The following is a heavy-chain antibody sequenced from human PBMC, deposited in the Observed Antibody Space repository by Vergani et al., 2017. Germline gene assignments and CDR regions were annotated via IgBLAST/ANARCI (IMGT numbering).Heavy chain of an antibody. Sequence: MQLVESGGGVIQPGGSLRLSCAASGFTFSSDGMQWVRQAPGKGLEWVAHISPDGSATSYVDSVKGRFTISRDNTKNSLYLQMNSLIAEDTAVYYCARAMTPTSWFGELLRTLDAFDIWGQGTMVTVSS. CDR3: ARAMTPTSWFGELLRTLDAFDI. V-gene: IGHV3-7*01. CDR2: ISPDGSAT. J-gene: IGHJ3*02. D-gene: IGHD3-10*01. CDR1: GFTFSSDG.